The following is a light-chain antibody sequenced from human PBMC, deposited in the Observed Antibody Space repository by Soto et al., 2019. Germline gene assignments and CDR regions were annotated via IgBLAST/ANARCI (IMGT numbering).Light chain of an antibody. J-gene: IGLJ1*01. CDR3: CSYSSDNPRFYV. Sequence: QSALAQPASVSGSPGQSITISCTGTHNDVGHENFVSWYQQHPDKVPKLIIYDVTRRASGISSRFSASKSGNTAYLAISGLQADDEAYYYYCSYSSDNPRFYVFGAG. CDR2: DVT. CDR1: HNDVGHENF. V-gene: IGLV2-14*03.